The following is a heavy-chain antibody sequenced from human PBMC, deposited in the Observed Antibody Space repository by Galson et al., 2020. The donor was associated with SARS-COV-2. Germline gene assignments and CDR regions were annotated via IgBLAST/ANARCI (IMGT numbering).Heavy chain of an antibody. D-gene: IGHD4-17*01. V-gene: IGHV4-30-2*01. CDR1: GGSISSGGYS. Sequence: SETLSLTCAVSGGSISSGGYSWSWIRQPPGKGLEWIGYIYHSGSTYYNPSLKSRVTISVDRSKNQFSLKLSSVTAADTAVYYCARAGGDYCGNSGLFDYWGQGTLVTVSS. J-gene: IGHJ4*02. CDR2: IYHSGST. CDR3: ARAGGDYCGNSGLFDY.